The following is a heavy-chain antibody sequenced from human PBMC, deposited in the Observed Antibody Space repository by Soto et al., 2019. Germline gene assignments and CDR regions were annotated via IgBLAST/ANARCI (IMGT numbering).Heavy chain of an antibody. V-gene: IGHV3-48*03. CDR2: ISSSGSTI. Sequence: GGSLRLSCAASGFTFSRYEMNWVRQAPGKGLEWISYISSSGSTIYYADSVKGRFTISRDNAKNSLYLQMNSLRVEDTAVYYCARSGVVAGNDYWGQGTLVTVSS. CDR1: GFTFSRYE. CDR3: ARSGVVAGNDY. J-gene: IGHJ4*02. D-gene: IGHD6-19*01.